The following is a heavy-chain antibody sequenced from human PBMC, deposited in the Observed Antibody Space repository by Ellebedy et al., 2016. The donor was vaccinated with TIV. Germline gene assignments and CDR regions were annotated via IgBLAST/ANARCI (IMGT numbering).Heavy chain of an antibody. CDR2: ISGSGGST. CDR1: GFTFSSYA. J-gene: IGHJ4*02. CDR3: AKDGWGGSYYVPFDY. Sequence: GGSLRLSXAASGFTFSSYAMSWVRQAPGKGLEWVSAISGSGGSTYYADSVKGRFTISRDNSKNTLYLQMNSLRAEDTAVYYCAKDGWGGSYYVPFDYWGQGTLVTVSS. D-gene: IGHD1-26*01. V-gene: IGHV3-23*01.